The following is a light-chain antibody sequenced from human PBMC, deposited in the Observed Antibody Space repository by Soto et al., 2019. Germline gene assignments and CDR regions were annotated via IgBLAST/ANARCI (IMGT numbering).Light chain of an antibody. V-gene: IGLV1-47*01. CDR3: AAWDDSLSGVV. CDR1: SSNIGNNY. Sequence: QAVVTQPPSASGTPGQRVTISCSGSSSNIGNNYVFWYQQFPGTAPKLLIYRNNQRPSGVPDRFSGSKSGTSASLAISGLRSEDEADYYCAAWDDSLSGVVFGGGTQLTVL. J-gene: IGLJ2*01. CDR2: RNN.